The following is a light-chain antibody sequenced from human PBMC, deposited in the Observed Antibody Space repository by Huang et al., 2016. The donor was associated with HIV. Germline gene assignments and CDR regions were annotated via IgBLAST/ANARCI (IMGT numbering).Light chain of an antibody. Sequence: ETVLPQSPGTLSLSPGYRAILSCRASQNVIGNYLAWYQQKPGQAPRLRLSGASSRATGIPDRFSGSVSGTDFTLTINRLEPEDFAVCYCQQYGTLPLTFGGGTKVEIK. CDR3: QQYGTLPLT. CDR2: GAS. V-gene: IGKV3-20*01. CDR1: QNVIGNY. J-gene: IGKJ4*01.